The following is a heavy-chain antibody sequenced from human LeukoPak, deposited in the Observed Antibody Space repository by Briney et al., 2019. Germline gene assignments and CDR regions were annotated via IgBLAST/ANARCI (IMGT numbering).Heavy chain of an antibody. J-gene: IGHJ4*02. D-gene: IGHD1-26*01. V-gene: IGHV3-30*04. CDR3: ARGGKWDLGASDY. CDR2: ISYDGSNT. Sequence: GGSLRLSCAASGFTFSSYALHWVRQAPGKGLEWVAVISYDGSNTYYADSVKGRFTISRDNSKTTLYLQMNSLRVDDTAVYYCARGGKWDLGASDYWGRGTLVTVSS. CDR1: GFTFSSYA.